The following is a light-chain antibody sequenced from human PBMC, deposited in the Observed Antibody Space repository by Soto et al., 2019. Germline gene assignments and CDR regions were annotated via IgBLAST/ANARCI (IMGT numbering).Light chain of an antibody. CDR1: QSVSSS. CDR2: GAS. CDR3: QQYNNWPPLT. Sequence: EIVLTQSPATLSVSLGETATLSCRASQSVSSSLAWYQHTPGRAPRLLIYGASTRATGIPTRFSGSGSGTEFTLTISSLQSEDFAVYYCQQYNNWPPLTFGGGTKV. V-gene: IGKV3-15*01. J-gene: IGKJ4*01.